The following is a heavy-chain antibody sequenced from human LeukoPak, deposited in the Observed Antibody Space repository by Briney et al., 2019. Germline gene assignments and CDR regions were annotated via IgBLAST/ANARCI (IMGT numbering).Heavy chain of an antibody. CDR1: GSTFTGYY. Sequence: ASVKVSCKASGSTFTGYYMLWVRQAPGQGLEWMGWINPNSGGTNYAQKFQGWVTMTRDTSISTAYMELSRLRSDDTAVYYCARGIGYCSSTSCPNWFDPWGQGTLVTVSS. CDR3: ARGIGYCSSTSCPNWFDP. V-gene: IGHV1-2*04. J-gene: IGHJ5*02. CDR2: INPNSGGT. D-gene: IGHD2-2*01.